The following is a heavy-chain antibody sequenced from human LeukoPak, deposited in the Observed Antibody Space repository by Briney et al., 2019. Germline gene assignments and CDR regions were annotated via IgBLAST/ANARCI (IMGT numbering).Heavy chain of an antibody. CDR2: IYYSGST. CDR3: ARERGGAAAGTFSAAFDI. V-gene: IGHV4-59*01. Sequence: PSETLSLTCTVSGGSNSTYYWSWIRQPPGKGLEWIGFIYYSGSTTYNPSLKSRVTISVDTSKNQFSLRLTSVTAADTAVYFCARERGGAAAGTFSAAFDIWGQGTMVTVSS. J-gene: IGHJ3*02. CDR1: GGSNSTYY. D-gene: IGHD6-13*01.